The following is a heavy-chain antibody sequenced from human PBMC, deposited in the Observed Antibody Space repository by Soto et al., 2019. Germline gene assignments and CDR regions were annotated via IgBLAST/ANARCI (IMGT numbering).Heavy chain of an antibody. J-gene: IGHJ3*02. Sequence: SETLSLTCTVSGGSISSGGYYWSWIRQHPGKGLEWIGYIYYSGSTYYNPSLKSRVTISVDTSKNQFSLKLSSVTAADTAVYYCARVWPYYYDSSGYYADDAFDIWGQGTMVTVSS. V-gene: IGHV4-31*03. CDR1: GGSISSGGYY. D-gene: IGHD3-22*01. CDR3: ARVWPYYYDSSGYYADDAFDI. CDR2: IYYSGST.